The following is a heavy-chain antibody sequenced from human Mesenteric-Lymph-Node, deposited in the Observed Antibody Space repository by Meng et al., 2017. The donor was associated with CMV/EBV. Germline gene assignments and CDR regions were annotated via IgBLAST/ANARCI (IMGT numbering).Heavy chain of an antibody. CDR1: GYTFTGYH. Sequence: ASVKVSCKASGYTFTGYHMHWVRQAPGQGLEWMGWINPNSGGTNYAQKFQGRVTMTRDTSISTAHMEVSELRSDDTAVYYCARVSTSRYNDYYYGMDVWGQGTTVTVSS. CDR3: ARVSTSRYNDYYYGMDV. J-gene: IGHJ6*02. CDR2: INPNSGGT. D-gene: IGHD2-2*02. V-gene: IGHV1-2*02.